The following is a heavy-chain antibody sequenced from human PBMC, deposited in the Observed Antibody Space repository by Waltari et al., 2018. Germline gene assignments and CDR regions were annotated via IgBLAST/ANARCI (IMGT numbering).Heavy chain of an antibody. CDR3: ASGYCGGDCDIFGWFDP. J-gene: IGHJ5*02. CDR1: GGSISSSSSY. CDR2: IYYRGIT. V-gene: IGHV4-39*07. D-gene: IGHD2-21*01. Sequence: QLQPQESGPGLVKPSETLSLTCTVSGGSISSSSSYWGWIRQPPGKGLEWIGSIYYRGITYYNPSLKCRVTISVDTAKIQFSLKLSSVTAADTAVYYCASGYCGGDCDIFGWFDPWGQGTLVTVSS.